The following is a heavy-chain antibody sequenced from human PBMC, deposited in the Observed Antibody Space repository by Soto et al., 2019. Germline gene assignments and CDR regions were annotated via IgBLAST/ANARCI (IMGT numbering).Heavy chain of an antibody. V-gene: IGHV3-23*01. CDR1: GFTFRGDA. J-gene: IGHJ4*02. Sequence: GGSLRLSCAASGFTFRGDAMSWVRQAPGKGLEWVSSISGSGEMTHYADSVKGRFTISRDNAKNTLYLQMESLRAEDTALYYCARSEMTYNWNDWGQGALVTVSS. CDR2: ISGSGEMT. D-gene: IGHD1-20*01. CDR3: ARSEMTYNWND.